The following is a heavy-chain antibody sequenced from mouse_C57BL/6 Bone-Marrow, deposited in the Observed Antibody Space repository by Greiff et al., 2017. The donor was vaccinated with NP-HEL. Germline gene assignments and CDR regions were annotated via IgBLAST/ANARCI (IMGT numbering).Heavy chain of an antibody. CDR2: IWGGGST. Sequence: VKLMESGPGLVAPSQCLSISCTASGFSLTSYGVDWVRQPPGKGLEWLGVIWGGGSTNYYSAPMSRLSISKDNSKSQAFLKMNSLQTDDTAKYECDKHGAYYYGSSHDWAMDCWGQGTSVTVST. D-gene: IGHD1-1*01. CDR1: GFSLTSYG. CDR3: DKHGAYYYGSSHDWAMDC. J-gene: IGHJ4*01. V-gene: IGHV2-9*01.